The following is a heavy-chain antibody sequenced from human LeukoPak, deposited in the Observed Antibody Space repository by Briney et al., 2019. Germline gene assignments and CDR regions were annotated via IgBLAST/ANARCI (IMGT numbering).Heavy chain of an antibody. Sequence: GGSLRLSCAASGFTFSTYGMHWVRQAPGKGLEWVSYISSSGSTIYYADSVKGRFTISRDNAKNSLYLQMNSLRAEDTAAYYCASEESYYMDVWGKGTTVTISS. CDR2: ISSSGSTI. J-gene: IGHJ6*03. CDR1: GFTFSTYG. D-gene: IGHD3-10*01. V-gene: IGHV3-48*04. CDR3: ASEESYYMDV.